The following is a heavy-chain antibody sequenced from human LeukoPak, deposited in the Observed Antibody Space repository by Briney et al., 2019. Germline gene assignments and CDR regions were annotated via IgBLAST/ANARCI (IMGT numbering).Heavy chain of an antibody. V-gene: IGHV1-18*01. CDR2: ISAYNGNT. CDR3: ARDSGAYYYDSSGPRSPFFDY. D-gene: IGHD3-22*01. CDR1: GGTFSSYA. J-gene: IGHJ4*02. Sequence: ASVKVSCKASGGTFSSYAISWVRQAPGQGLEWMGWISAYNGNTNYAQKLQGRVTMTTDTSTSTAYMELRSLRSDDTAVYYCARDSGAYYYDSSGPRSPFFDYWGQGTLVTVSS.